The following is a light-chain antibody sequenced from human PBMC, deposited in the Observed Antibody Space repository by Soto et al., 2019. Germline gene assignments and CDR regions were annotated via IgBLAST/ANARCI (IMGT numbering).Light chain of an antibody. CDR1: QSVPSTY. J-gene: IGKJ3*01. V-gene: IGKV3-20*01. Sequence: EIVLTQSPGTLSLSPGDRATLSCRASQSVPSTYLAWYQQRPGQAPRLLIYGVSTRAPGIPDRFSGSGSGTDFTLTIRRLEPEDFAVYFFQAYGHSPPFTFGPGTKVDIK. CDR2: GVS. CDR3: QAYGHSPPFT.